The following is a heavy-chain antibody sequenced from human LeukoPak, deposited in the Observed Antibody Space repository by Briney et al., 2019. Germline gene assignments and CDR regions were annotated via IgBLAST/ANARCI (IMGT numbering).Heavy chain of an antibody. CDR2: ISYDGSNK. D-gene: IGHD3-10*01. CDR3: AKDLTDYGAGSYYAGGFDY. CDR1: GFTFSSYG. Sequence: GGSLRLSCAASGFTFSSYGMHWVRQAPGKGLEWVAVISYDGSNKYYADSVKGRFTISRDNSKNTLYLQMNSLRAEDTAVYYCAKDLTDYGAGSYYAGGFDYWGQGTLVTVSS. V-gene: IGHV3-30*18. J-gene: IGHJ4*02.